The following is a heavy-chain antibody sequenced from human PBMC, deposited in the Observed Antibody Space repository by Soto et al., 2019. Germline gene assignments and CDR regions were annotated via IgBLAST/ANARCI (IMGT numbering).Heavy chain of an antibody. J-gene: IGHJ3*01. Sequence: PGGSLRLSCAAWEFTFSSCSVKWVRHAPGKGLEGVSSISRSXSYMHYADSVKGRFTISRDNAKNSLYLQMNSLRAEDTAVYYFARDSNDAFDLWGQGTMVTVSS. CDR3: ARDSNDAFDL. CDR1: EFTFSSCS. V-gene: IGHV3-21*01. CDR2: ISRSXSYM.